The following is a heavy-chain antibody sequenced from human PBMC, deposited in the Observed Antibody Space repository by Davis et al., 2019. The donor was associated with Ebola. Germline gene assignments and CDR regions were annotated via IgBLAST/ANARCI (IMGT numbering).Heavy chain of an antibody. CDR2: INHSGST. CDR1: GGSFSGYY. V-gene: IGHV4-34*01. CDR3: ARRDSYYDSSGYYPSDY. Sequence: MPSETLSLTCAVYGGSFSGYYWSWIRQPPGKGLEWIGEINHSGSTNYNPSLKSRVTIPVDTSKNQFSLKLSSVTAADTAVYYCARRDSYYDSSGYYPSDYWGQGTLVTVSS. D-gene: IGHD3-22*01. J-gene: IGHJ4*02.